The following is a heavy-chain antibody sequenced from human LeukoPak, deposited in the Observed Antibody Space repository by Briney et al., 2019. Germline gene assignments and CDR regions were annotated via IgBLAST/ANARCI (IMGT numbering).Heavy chain of an antibody. Sequence: WGSLRLSCSAPGFPLSSYAMHWVRQAPGKGLEYVSAISDSGGSTYYADSVKGRFTISRDNSKNTLFLQMSNLRAEDTAVYFCVRGYSFGPYGMDVWGQGTTVTVSS. CDR1: GFPLSSYA. V-gene: IGHV3-64D*09. J-gene: IGHJ6*02. CDR2: ISDSGGST. D-gene: IGHD2-15*01. CDR3: VRGYSFGPYGMDV.